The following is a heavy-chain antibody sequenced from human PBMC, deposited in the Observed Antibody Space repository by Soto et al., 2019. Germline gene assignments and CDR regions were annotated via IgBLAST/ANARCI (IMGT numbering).Heavy chain of an antibody. V-gene: IGHV3-23*05. CDR2: SNGRGYQT. D-gene: IGHD2-2*01. CDR1: GFAFSHYA. J-gene: IGHJ4*02. CDR3: AKMDCSSASCYLPDC. Sequence: EVQLLESGGGLVQPGGSLRLSCVGSGFAFSHYAMNWFRQAPGKGLEWVSGSNGRGYQTYYADSVKGRFTISRDNSNNTVYLQMKSLRAEDAAIYYCAKMDCSSASCYLPDCWGQGALVTVSS.